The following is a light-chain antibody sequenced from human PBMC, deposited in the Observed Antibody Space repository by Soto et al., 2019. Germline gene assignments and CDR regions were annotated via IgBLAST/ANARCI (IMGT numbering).Light chain of an antibody. CDR2: LAS. CDR1: QSLLHSNGNNY. Sequence: DIVMTQSPLSLPVTPGEPASISCRSSQSLLHSNGNNYVDWYLQKPGQAPQLLLYLASNRASGVPVRFSGSGSGTDFTLKISRVEAEDVGVYYCLQALQTPITLGQGTRLEIK. CDR3: LQALQTPIT. J-gene: IGKJ5*01. V-gene: IGKV2-28*01.